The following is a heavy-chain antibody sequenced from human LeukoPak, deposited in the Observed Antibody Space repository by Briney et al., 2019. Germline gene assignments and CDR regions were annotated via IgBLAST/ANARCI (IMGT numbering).Heavy chain of an antibody. CDR1: GGSISSYY. Sequence: SETLSLTCTVSGGSISSYYWSWIRQPAGKGLEWIGRIYTSGSTNYNPSLKSRVTMSVDTSKNQFSLKLSSVTAADTAVYYCARDGSGSYYNNFPPYYYYYYMDVWGKGTTVTISS. V-gene: IGHV4-4*07. J-gene: IGHJ6*03. D-gene: IGHD3-10*01. CDR3: ARDGSGSYYNNFPPYYYYYYMDV. CDR2: IYTSGST.